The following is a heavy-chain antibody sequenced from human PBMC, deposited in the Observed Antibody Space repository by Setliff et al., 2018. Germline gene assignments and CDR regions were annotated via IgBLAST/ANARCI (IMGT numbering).Heavy chain of an antibody. V-gene: IGHV4-4*07. CDR3: AREDWNGNAFDI. D-gene: IGHD1-1*01. CDR1: GGSTNNYH. Sequence: PSATLSLTCTVSGGSTNNYHWTWIRQPAGKGLEWIGRLYPNGNTNYNPSLKRRVNMSADSSKNNLSLRLKYVTAADTAVYYCAREDWNGNAFDIWGPGTMVTVSS. J-gene: IGHJ3*02. CDR2: LYPNGNT.